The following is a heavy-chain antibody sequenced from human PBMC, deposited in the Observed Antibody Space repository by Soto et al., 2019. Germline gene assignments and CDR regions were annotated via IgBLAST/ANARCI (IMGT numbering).Heavy chain of an antibody. CDR3: AKDPYCSTTACYPNYFDS. Sequence: GGSLRLSCAASGFTFDDYAMHWVRQTPGKGLEWVSGISWNSGSIGYADSVKGRFTISRDNAKNSLYLQMNSLRAEDTAFYYCAKDPYCSTTACYPNYFDSWGQGTLVTVSS. CDR1: GFTFDDYA. V-gene: IGHV3-9*01. J-gene: IGHJ4*02. CDR2: ISWNSGSI. D-gene: IGHD2-2*01.